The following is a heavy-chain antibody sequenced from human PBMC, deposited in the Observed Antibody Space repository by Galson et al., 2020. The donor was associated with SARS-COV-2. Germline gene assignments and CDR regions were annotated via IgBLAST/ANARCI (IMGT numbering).Heavy chain of an antibody. CDR2: MNPTNGNT. Sequence: ASVKVSCEAPGNTFSTYDINWVRHASGQGLEWMGWMNPTNGNTGYAQKFHGRVSMTRNTATRTAYMELSSLRAEDTAVYYCARLYCYDRSGYFAFDMWGQGTMVTVSS. D-gene: IGHD3-22*01. J-gene: IGHJ3*02. CDR1: GNTFSTYD. V-gene: IGHV1-8*02. CDR3: ARLYCYDRSGYFAFDM.